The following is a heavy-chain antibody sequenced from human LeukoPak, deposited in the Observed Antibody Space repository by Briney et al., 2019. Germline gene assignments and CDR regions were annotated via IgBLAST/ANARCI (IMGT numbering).Heavy chain of an antibody. V-gene: IGHV4-4*07. CDR2: IYTSGST. D-gene: IGHD3-10*01. J-gene: IGHJ6*02. Sequence: SETLSLTCTVSGGSISSYYWSWIRQPAGKGLEWIGRIYTSGSTNYNPSLKSRVTMSVDTSKNQFSLKLSSVTAADTAVYYCARDGPYYYGSGSYYIPYYYYGMGVWGQGTTVTVSS. CDR3: ARDGPYYYGSGSYYIPYYYYGMGV. CDR1: GGSISSYY.